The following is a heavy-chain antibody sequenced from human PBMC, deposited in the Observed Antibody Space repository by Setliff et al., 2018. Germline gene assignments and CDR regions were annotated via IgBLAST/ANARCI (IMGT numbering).Heavy chain of an antibody. V-gene: IGHV3-33*08. J-gene: IGHJ4*02. D-gene: IGHD6-19*01. CDR1: GFTFKNYG. CDR3: STKGVPGT. Sequence: PGGSLRLSCAASGFTFKNYGVHWVRQAPGKGLEWVAVIWYDGNNKDHADSVKGRFTISRDNSKNTLYLQMDSLRVEDTAVYYCSTKGVPGTGGQGTLVTVSS. CDR2: IWYDGNNK.